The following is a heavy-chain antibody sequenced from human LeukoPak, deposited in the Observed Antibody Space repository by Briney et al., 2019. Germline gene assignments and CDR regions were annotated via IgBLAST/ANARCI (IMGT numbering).Heavy chain of an antibody. V-gene: IGHV3-23*01. Sequence: GGCLTLSCAASGFTLTNYAMNWVRQTPGKGLEWVSGISGGNTYYADSVRGRFTISRDSSKNTLYLHMDFLRAEDTAVYLCAKGFTTGWSEGYLDYWGQGTLVSVSS. CDR2: ISGGNT. J-gene: IGHJ4*02. CDR3: AKGFTTGWSEGYLDY. D-gene: IGHD6-19*01. CDR1: GFTLTNYA.